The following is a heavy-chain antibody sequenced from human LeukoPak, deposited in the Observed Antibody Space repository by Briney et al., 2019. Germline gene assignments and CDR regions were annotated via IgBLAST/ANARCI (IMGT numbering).Heavy chain of an antibody. D-gene: IGHD6-19*01. CDR1: GFTFSSYA. V-gene: IGHV3-23*01. J-gene: IGHJ4*02. CDR2: LSGSGGST. CDR3: AKEGLERESFDY. Sequence: GGSLRLSCAASGFTFSSYAMSWVRQAPGKGLEWVSALSGSGGSTYYADSVKGRFTISRDNSKNTRYLQMNRLRAEDTAVYYCAKEGLERESFDYWGQGTLVTVSS.